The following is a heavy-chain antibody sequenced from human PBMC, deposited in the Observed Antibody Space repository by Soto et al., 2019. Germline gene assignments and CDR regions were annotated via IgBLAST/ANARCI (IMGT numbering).Heavy chain of an antibody. CDR2: ISAYNGNT. V-gene: IGHV1-18*04. Sequence: ASVKVSCKASGYTFTSYGISWVRQAPGQGLEWMGWISAYNGNTNYAQKLQGRVTMTTDTSTSTAYMELRSLRSDDTAVYYCARDQARLRFLEDCYYGMDXWGQGTTVTVS. CDR1: GYTFTSYG. J-gene: IGHJ6*02. D-gene: IGHD3-3*01. CDR3: ARDQARLRFLEDCYYGMDX.